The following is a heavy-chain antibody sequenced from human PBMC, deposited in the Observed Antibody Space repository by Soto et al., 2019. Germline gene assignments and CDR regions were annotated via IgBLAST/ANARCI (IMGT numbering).Heavy chain of an antibody. CDR3: AREGGCSGGSCYVDY. Sequence: EVQLVESGGGLVKPGGSLRLSCAASGFTFSSYSMNWVRQAPGKGLEWVSSISSSSSYIYYADSVKGRFTISRDNAKNLLFLQMNSLRAEDTAVYYCAREGGCSGGSCYVDYWGQGTLVTVSS. V-gene: IGHV3-21*01. CDR1: GFTFSSYS. CDR2: ISSSSSYI. D-gene: IGHD2-15*01. J-gene: IGHJ4*02.